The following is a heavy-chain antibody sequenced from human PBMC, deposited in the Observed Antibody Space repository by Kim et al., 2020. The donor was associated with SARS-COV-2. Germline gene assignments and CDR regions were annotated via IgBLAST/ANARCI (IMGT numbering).Heavy chain of an antibody. CDR1: GYTLTELS. V-gene: IGHV1-24*01. D-gene: IGHD6-19*01. Sequence: ASVKVSCKVSGYTLTELSMHWVRQAPGKGLEWMGGFDPEDGETIYAQKFQGRVTMTEDTSTDTAYMELSSLRSEDTAVYYCATGSPRGWYEWIDAFDIWGQGTMVTVSS. CDR2: FDPEDGET. CDR3: ATGSPRGWYEWIDAFDI. J-gene: IGHJ3*02.